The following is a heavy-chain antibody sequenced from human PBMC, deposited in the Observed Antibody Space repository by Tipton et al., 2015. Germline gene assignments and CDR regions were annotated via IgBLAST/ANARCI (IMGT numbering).Heavy chain of an antibody. J-gene: IGHJ5*02. CDR3: AREAKYSNNECWFDP. V-gene: IGHV6-1*01. CDR1: GDSVSSNSAA. CDR2: TYYRSKWYN. D-gene: IGHD4-11*01. Sequence: TLSLTCAISGDSVSSNSAAWNWIRQSPSRGLEWLGRTYYRSKWYNDYAVSVKSRITINPDTSKNQFSLRLSSVTAADTAVYYCAREAKYSNNECWFDPWGQGTLVTVSS.